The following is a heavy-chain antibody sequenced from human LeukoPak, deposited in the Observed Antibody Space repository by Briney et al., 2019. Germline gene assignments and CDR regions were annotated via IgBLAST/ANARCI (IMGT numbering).Heavy chain of an antibody. CDR3: ARHGGYSAYDYFDF. V-gene: IGHV4-59*01. CDR2: IYYSGST. CDR1: GVSISSYY. J-gene: IGHJ4*02. Sequence: SETLSLTCTVSGVSISSYYCSWIRQPPGKGLEWIEYIYYSGSTNYNPSLKSRVTISVDTSKNQFSLKLSSVTAADAAVYYCARHGGYSAYDYFDFWGQGTLVTVSS. D-gene: IGHD5-12*01.